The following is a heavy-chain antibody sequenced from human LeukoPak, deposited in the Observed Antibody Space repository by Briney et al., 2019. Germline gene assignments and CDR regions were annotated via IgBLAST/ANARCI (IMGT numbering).Heavy chain of an antibody. CDR2: IYYSGST. CDR1: GGSISSGGYY. CDR3: ARETYSSSWYPGWFDP. Sequence: SQTLPLTCTVSGGSISSGGYYWSWIRQHPGKGLEWIGYIYYSGSTYYNPSLKSRVTISVDTSKNQFSLKLSSVTAADTAVYYCARETYSSSWYPGWFDPWGQGTLVTVSS. J-gene: IGHJ5*02. V-gene: IGHV4-31*03. D-gene: IGHD6-13*01.